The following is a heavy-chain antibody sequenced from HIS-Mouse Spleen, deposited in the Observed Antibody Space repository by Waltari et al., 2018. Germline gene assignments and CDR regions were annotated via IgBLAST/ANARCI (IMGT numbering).Heavy chain of an antibody. Sequence: QVTLKESGPVLVKPTETLTLTCTVSGFSLSNARLGVRWIRQPPGKSLEWLAHIFSNDEKSYNTSLKSRLTISKDTSKSQVVLTMTNMDPVDTATYYCARTPNYDFWSGYYPAIWFDPWGQGTLVTVSS. CDR2: IFSNDEK. CDR1: GFSLSNARLG. CDR3: ARTPNYDFWSGYYPAIWFDP. D-gene: IGHD3-3*01. V-gene: IGHV2-26*01. J-gene: IGHJ5*02.